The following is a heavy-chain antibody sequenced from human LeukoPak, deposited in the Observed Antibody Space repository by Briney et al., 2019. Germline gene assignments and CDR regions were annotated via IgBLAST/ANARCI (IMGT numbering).Heavy chain of an antibody. CDR3: ALSAEKQLVYFDF. CDR1: GDTFSNYD. D-gene: IGHD6-13*01. Sequence: ASVKVSCKASGDTFSNYDVTWVRQAPGQGLEWMGRIIPVFDTAKYAQNFQGGVTMTTDESSSTAYMELYSLRSEDTAVYYCALSAEKQLVYFDFGGQETRVTVSS. V-gene: IGHV1-69*05. CDR2: IIPVFDTA. J-gene: IGHJ4*02.